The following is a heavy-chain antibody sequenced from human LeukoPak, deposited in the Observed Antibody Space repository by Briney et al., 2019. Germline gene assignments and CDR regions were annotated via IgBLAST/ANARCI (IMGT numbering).Heavy chain of an antibody. V-gene: IGHV4-61*08. CDR3: ARVRPPYYDILTRGYGMDV. J-gene: IGHJ6*02. CDR1: GGSISSGDYY. D-gene: IGHD3-9*01. CDR2: IYYSGST. Sequence: SETLSLTCTVSGGSISSGDYYWSWLRQPPGKGLEWNGYIYYSGSTNYNPSLKSRVTISVDTSKNQFSLKLSSVTAADTAVYYCARVRPPYYDILTRGYGMDVWGQGTTVTVSS.